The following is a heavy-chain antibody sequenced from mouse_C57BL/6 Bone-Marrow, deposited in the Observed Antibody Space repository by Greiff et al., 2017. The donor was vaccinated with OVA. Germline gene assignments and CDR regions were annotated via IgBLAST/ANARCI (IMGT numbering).Heavy chain of an antibody. Sequence: SKLQQSGPELVKPGASVKISCKASGYSFTDYNMNWVKQSNGKSLEWIGVINPNYGTTSYNQKFKGKATLTLDQSSSTAYMQLNSLTSEDSAVYYCARRYDGYYYAMDYWGQGTSVTVSS. CDR2: INPNYGTT. D-gene: IGHD1-1*01. J-gene: IGHJ4*01. V-gene: IGHV1-39*01. CDR3: ARRYDGYYYAMDY. CDR1: GYSFTDYN.